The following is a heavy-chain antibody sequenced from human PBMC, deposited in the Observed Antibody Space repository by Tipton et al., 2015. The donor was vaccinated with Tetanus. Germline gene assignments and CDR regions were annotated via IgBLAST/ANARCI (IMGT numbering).Heavy chain of an antibody. CDR1: GGSLRSSNYY. CDR3: ARHLYGYWFDP. CDR2: VSYSGRT. V-gene: IGHV4-39*01. J-gene: IGHJ5*02. Sequence: LSLTCIVSGGSLRSSNYYGAWVRQSPVQGLEWIGSVSYSGRTYYNPSLKSRVTMSVDTSKKDFSVRLRSVTAADTAVYYCARHLYGYWFDPWGQGALVTVSS. D-gene: IGHD3-10*01.